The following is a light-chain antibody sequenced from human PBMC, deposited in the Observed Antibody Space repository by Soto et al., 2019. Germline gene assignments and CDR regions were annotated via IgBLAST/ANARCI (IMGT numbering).Light chain of an antibody. CDR3: QQVNSYPLT. J-gene: IGKJ4*01. CDR2: AAS. V-gene: IGKV1-9*01. Sequence: DIQLTQSPSFLSASVGDRVTITCRASQDINSYLAWYQQNPGKAPKLLIYAASTLQRGVPSRFSGSRSGTEFTLTISSLQPEDFATYFCQQVNSYPLTFGGGTKVEIK. CDR1: QDINSY.